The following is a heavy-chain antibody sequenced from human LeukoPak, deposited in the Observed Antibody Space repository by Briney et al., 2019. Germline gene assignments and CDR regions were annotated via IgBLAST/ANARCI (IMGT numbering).Heavy chain of an antibody. CDR3: AKGRSSTTSLGAFDI. J-gene: IGHJ3*02. CDR1: GFTFSSYA. D-gene: IGHD2-2*01. Sequence: QTGGSLRLSCAASGFTFSSYAMSWVRQAPGKGLEWVAFIRYDGSNKYYADSVEGRFTISRDNSKNTLYLQMNSLRAEDTAVYYCAKGRSSTTSLGAFDIWGQGTMVTVSS. V-gene: IGHV3-30*02. CDR2: IRYDGSNK.